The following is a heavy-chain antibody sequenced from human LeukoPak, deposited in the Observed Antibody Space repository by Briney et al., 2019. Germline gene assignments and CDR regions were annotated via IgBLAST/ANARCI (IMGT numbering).Heavy chain of an antibody. V-gene: IGHV4-34*01. CDR2: INHSGST. CDR3: AGSTLNY. Sequence: SETLSLTCAVYGGSFSGYYWSWIRQPPGKGLEWIGEINHSGSTNYNPSLKSRVTISVDTSKNQFSLKLSSVTAADTAVYYCAGSTLNYWGQGTLVTASS. CDR1: GGSFSGYY. J-gene: IGHJ4*02. D-gene: IGHD3-10*01.